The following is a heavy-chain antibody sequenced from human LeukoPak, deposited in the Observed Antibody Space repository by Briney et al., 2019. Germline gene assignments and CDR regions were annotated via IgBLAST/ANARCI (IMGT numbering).Heavy chain of an antibody. D-gene: IGHD5-18*01. CDR3: ARHGDTAMVDY. Sequence: SETLSLTCAVDGGSFSGFYWSWIRQTPGRGLEWIGEINHTGNTNYNPSLTDYNPSLKSRVTISVDSSKNELSLEVTSVTAADTAVYYCARHGDTAMVDYWGQGTLVTVSS. CDR1: GGSFSGFY. V-gene: IGHV4-34*01. CDR2: INHTGNT. J-gene: IGHJ4*02.